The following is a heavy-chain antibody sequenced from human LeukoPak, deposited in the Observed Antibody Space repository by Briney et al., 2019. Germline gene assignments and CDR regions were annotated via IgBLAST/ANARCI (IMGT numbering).Heavy chain of an antibody. Sequence: PSETLSLTCAVYGGSFSGYYWSWIRQPPGKGLEWIGEINHSGSTNYNPSLKSRVTISVDTPKNQFSLKLSSVTAADTAVYYCARQHPYYDILTGYYPGLFDIWGQGTMVTVSS. CDR2: INHSGST. CDR1: GGSFSGYY. D-gene: IGHD3-9*01. V-gene: IGHV4-34*01. J-gene: IGHJ3*02. CDR3: ARQHPYYDILTGYYPGLFDI.